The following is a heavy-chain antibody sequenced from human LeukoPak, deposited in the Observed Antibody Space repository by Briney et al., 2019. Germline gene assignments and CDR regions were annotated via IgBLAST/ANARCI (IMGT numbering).Heavy chain of an antibody. CDR3: AREVGIAVAAGAFDI. V-gene: IGHV4-59*12. D-gene: IGHD6-19*01. Sequence: PSETLSLTCTVSGGSISRYYWSWIRQPPGKGLEWIGSIHHSGSIYNNPSLKSRVTISVDTSKSQFSLKLSSVTAADTAVYYCAREVGIAVAAGAFDIWGQGTMVTVSS. CDR2: IHHSGSI. J-gene: IGHJ3*02. CDR1: GGSISRYY.